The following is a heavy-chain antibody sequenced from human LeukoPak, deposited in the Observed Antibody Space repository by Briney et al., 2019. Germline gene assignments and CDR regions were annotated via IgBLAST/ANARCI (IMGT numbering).Heavy chain of an antibody. J-gene: IGHJ6*02. CDR2: INHSGST. D-gene: IGHD3-22*01. CDR1: GGSFSGYY. V-gene: IGHV4-34*01. CDR3: ARGRYYDSSGWGSRYYYYGMDV. Sequence: SETLSLTCAVYGGSFSGYYWSWIRQPPGKGLEWIGEINHSGSTNYNPSLKSRVTISVDTSKNQFSLKLSSVTAADTAVYYCARGRYYDSSGWGSRYYYYGMDVWGQGTTVTVSS.